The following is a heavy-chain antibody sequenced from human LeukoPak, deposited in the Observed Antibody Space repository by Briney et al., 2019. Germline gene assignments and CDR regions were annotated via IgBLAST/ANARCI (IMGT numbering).Heavy chain of an antibody. D-gene: IGHD3-3*01. CDR1: GFTFSTYW. Sequence: GGSLRLSCEASGFTFSTYWMHWVRQAPGKGLVWVSRITPDETSTTYADSVKGRFTISRDNAKNTLYVQMNSLRAEDTAVYYCARGAFGVYAFDIWGQGTMVTVSS. CDR2: ITPDETST. J-gene: IGHJ3*02. V-gene: IGHV3-74*01. CDR3: ARGAFGVYAFDI.